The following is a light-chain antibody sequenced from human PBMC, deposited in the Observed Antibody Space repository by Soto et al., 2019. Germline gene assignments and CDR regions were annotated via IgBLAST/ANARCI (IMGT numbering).Light chain of an antibody. CDR2: DVS. V-gene: IGLV2-14*03. CDR3: SSYTITSVV. Sequence: QSALTQPASVSGSPGQSITISCTGTSSDVGSYNYVSWYQQHPGKVPKLIIHDVSNRPSGITNRFSGSKSGNTASLTISGLQAEDEADYYCSSYTITSVVFGGGTQLTVL. J-gene: IGLJ2*01. CDR1: SSDVGSYNY.